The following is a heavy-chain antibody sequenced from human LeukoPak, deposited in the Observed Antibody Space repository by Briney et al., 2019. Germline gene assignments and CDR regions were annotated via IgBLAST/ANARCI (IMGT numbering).Heavy chain of an antibody. D-gene: IGHD2-21*02. CDR2: IYYSGST. CDR1: GDSISVYY. CDR3: ARAAYCGGDCYLFDY. Sequence: SETLSLTCTVSGDSISVYYWSWIRQPPGKGLEWIGYIYYSGSTNYNPSLKSRVTISVDTSKNQFSLKLSSLTAAGTAVYYCARAAYCGGDCYLFDYWGQGTLVTVFS. J-gene: IGHJ4*02. V-gene: IGHV4-59*08.